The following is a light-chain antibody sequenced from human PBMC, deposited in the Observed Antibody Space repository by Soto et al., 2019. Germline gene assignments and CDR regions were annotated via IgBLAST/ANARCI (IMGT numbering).Light chain of an antibody. CDR1: QSVSSSY. J-gene: IGKJ1*01. V-gene: IGKV3-20*01. CDR2: GAS. CDR3: QQYGSSPPFT. Sequence: EIVLTQSPGTLSLSRGERASRSCRASQSVSSSYLAWYQQKPGQAPRLLIYGASSRATGIPDRFGGSGSGTDFTLTISRLEPEDFAVYYCQQYGSSPPFTFGQGTKVDIK.